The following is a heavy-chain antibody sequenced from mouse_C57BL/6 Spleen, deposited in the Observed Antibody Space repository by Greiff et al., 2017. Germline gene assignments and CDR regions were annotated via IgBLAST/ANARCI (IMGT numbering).Heavy chain of an antibody. D-gene: IGHD1-1*01. CDR2: IDPEDGDT. V-gene: IGHV14-1*01. J-gene: IGHJ1*03. Sequence: VQLQQSGAELVRPGASVKLSCTASGFNIKDYYMHWVKQRPEQGLEWIGRIDPEDGDTEYAPKFQGKATMTADTSSTPANLQRSGLTSEDTAVYYCTTDYGSGNWYFDVWGTGTTVTVAS. CDR3: TTDYGSGNWYFDV. CDR1: GFNIKDYY.